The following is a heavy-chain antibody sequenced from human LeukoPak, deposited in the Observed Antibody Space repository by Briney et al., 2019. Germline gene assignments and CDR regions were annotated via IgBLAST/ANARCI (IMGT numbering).Heavy chain of an antibody. Sequence: PGGSLRLSCAASGFTFSSYGMHWVRQAPGKGLEWVAVIWYDGSNKYYADSVKGRFTISRDNSKDTLYLQMNSLRAEDTAVYYCARDSGHYYYYGMDVWGQGTTVTVSS. J-gene: IGHJ6*02. CDR3: ARDSGHYYYYGMDV. D-gene: IGHD2-15*01. CDR2: IWYDGSNK. CDR1: GFTFSSYG. V-gene: IGHV3-33*01.